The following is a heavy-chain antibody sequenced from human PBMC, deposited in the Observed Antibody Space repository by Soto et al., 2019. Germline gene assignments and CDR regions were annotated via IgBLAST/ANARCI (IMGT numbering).Heavy chain of an antibody. CDR2: ISAYNGNT. Sequence: ASVKVSCKASGYTFTSYAMHCVRQAPGQRLEWMGWISAYNGNTNYAQKLQGRVTMTTDTSTSTAYMELRSLRSDDTAVYYCARGWNYYYDSSGPLDYWGQGTLVTVSS. D-gene: IGHD3-22*01. J-gene: IGHJ4*02. CDR3: ARGWNYYYDSSGPLDY. CDR1: GYTFTSYA. V-gene: IGHV1-18*01.